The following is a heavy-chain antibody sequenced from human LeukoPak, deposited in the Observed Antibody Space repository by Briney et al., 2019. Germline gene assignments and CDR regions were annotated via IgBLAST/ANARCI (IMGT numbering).Heavy chain of an antibody. Sequence: ASVKASCKASGYTFTSYYMNWVRQAPGQGLEWMGIINPSGGSTSYAQKFQGRVTMTRDTSTSTVYMELSSLRSEDTAVYYCARVEAPDYCSSTSCSSDYWGQGTLVTVSS. CDR2: INPSGGST. CDR3: ARVEAPDYCSSTSCSSDY. J-gene: IGHJ4*02. D-gene: IGHD2-2*01. CDR1: GYTFTSYY. V-gene: IGHV1-46*01.